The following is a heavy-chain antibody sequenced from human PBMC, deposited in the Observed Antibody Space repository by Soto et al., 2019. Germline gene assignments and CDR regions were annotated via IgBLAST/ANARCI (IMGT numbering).Heavy chain of an antibody. CDR2: SGTT. D-gene: IGHD4-17*01. J-gene: IGHJ4*02. V-gene: IGHV4-39*01. CDR3: ATYGGDTGRFDF. CDR1: GAYMSGTRDY. Sequence: ETQSLTYTVSGAYMSGTRDYWTWIRQPPGKGLEWIGSGTTYNNPSLRSRVTISVDTSKEQFSLKLSSVTAADTAVYYGATYGGDTGRFDFWGQGTMVTVSS.